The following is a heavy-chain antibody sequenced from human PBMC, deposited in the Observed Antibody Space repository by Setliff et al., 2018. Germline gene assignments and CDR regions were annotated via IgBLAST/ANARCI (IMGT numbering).Heavy chain of an antibody. J-gene: IGHJ4*02. V-gene: IGHV3-7*01. CDR3: ARAPAHDYADYMFMTTMGYYFDY. CDR2: IKEDGSEK. CDR1: GFTFSRYW. Sequence: PGGSLRLSCVASGFTFSRYWMSWVRQAPGKGLEWVANIKEDGSEKYYVDSVKGRFTMSRDNAKNSLYLQMNSLRAEDTAVYYCARAPAHDYADYMFMTTMGYYFDYWGQGTLVTVSS. D-gene: IGHD4-17*01.